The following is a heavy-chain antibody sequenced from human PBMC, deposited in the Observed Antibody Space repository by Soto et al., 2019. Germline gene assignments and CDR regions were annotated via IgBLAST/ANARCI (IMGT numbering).Heavy chain of an antibody. V-gene: IGHV1-24*01. J-gene: IGHJ4*02. CDR2: FDPEDGET. D-gene: IGHD3-22*01. Sequence: GASVKVSCKVSGYTLTELSMHWVRQAPGKGLEWMGGFDPEDGETIYAQKFQGRVTMTEDTSTDTAYMELSSLRSEDTAVYYCATGDYYDRNGSLDYWGQGTLVTVSS. CDR3: ATGDYYDRNGSLDY. CDR1: GYTLTELS.